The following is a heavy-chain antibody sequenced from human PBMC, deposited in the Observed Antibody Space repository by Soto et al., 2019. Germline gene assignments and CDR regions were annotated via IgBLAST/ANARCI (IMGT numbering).Heavy chain of an antibody. V-gene: IGHV1-3*01. Sequence: ASVKVSCKASGYTFTSYAMHWVRQAPGQRLEWMGWINAGNGNTKYSQKFQGRVTITRDTSASTAYMELSSLRSEDTAVYYCARDPNEVGGTLDYWGKGTLVTVSS. D-gene: IGHD1-26*01. CDR1: GYTFTSYA. CDR3: ARDPNEVGGTLDY. CDR2: INAGNGNT. J-gene: IGHJ4*02.